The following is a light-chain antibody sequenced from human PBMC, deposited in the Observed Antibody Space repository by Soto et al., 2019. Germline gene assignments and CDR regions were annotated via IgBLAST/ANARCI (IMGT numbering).Light chain of an antibody. J-gene: IGKJ1*01. Sequence: DIVMTQSPDSLAVSLGERATINCKSSQSVLYSSNNNNYIAWYQQKPGQPPKLIIYWASTRESGVPDRFSGSASGTDFTLTISSLQAEDVAIYYCQQYYDTPSTFGQGTKVDIK. CDR1: QSVLYSSNNNNY. CDR2: WAS. V-gene: IGKV4-1*01. CDR3: QQYYDTPST.